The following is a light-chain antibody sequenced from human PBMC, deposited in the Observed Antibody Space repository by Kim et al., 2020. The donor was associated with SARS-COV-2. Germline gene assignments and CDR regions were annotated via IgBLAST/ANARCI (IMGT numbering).Light chain of an antibody. V-gene: IGKV3-15*01. CDR1: QNIGDT. CDR2: RAS. Sequence: PGERVTLSCRASQNIGDTLGWYQQKPGQAPRLLMYRASTRATSFPARFSGSGSGTEFTLTISSLQSEDFAVYYCQQYSDWPFTFGGGTKVDIK. CDR3: QQYSDWPFT. J-gene: IGKJ4*01.